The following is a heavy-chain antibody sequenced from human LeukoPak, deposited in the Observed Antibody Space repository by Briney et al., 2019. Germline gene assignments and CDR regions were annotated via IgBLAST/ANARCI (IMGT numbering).Heavy chain of an antibody. J-gene: IGHJ4*02. Sequence: PSQTLSLTCTVSGGSISSGGYYWSWIRQHPGKGLEWIGYIYYSGSTYYDPSLKSRVTISVDTSKNQFSLKLSSVTAADTAVYYCARVSRAAAADYWGQGTLVTVSS. CDR3: ARVSRAAAADY. CDR1: GGSISSGGYY. D-gene: IGHD6-13*01. V-gene: IGHV4-31*03. CDR2: IYYSGST.